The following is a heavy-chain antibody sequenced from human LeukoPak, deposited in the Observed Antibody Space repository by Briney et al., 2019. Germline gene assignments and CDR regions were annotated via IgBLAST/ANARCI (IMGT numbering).Heavy chain of an antibody. CDR1: EHPFTGYY. Sequence: ASVKVSCKASEHPFTGYYIHWVRQAPGQGLEWMGWIDPNIGGTNYAQKFQGRATMTRDTSSSTAYMDLSKLRSDDTAVYYCARDLENVLRLVDWGQGTLVIVSS. CDR2: IDPNIGGT. J-gene: IGHJ4*02. D-gene: IGHD2-15*01. V-gene: IGHV1-2*02. CDR3: ARDLENVLRLVD.